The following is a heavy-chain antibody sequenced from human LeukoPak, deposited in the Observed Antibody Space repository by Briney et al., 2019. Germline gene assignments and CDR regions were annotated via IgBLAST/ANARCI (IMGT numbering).Heavy chain of an antibody. CDR1: GGSFSGYY. V-gene: IGHV4-34*01. CDR2: INHSGST. CDR3: AGRKTAMAKRYFDY. J-gene: IGHJ4*02. D-gene: IGHD5-18*01. Sequence: SETLSLTCAVYGGSFSGYYWSWIRQPPGKGLEWIGEINHSGSTNYNPSLKSRVTISVDTSKNQFSLKLSSVTAADTAVYYCAGRKTAMAKRYFDYWGQGTLVTVSS.